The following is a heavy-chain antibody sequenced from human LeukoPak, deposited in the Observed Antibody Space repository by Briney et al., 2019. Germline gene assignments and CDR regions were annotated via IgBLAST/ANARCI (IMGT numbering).Heavy chain of an antibody. V-gene: IGHV4-59*01. CDR1: GGSISSYY. CDR2: IYYSGST. D-gene: IGHD6-13*01. Sequence: SETLSLTCTVSGGSISSYYWSWIRQPPGKGLEWIGYIYYSGSTNYNPSLKSRVTISVDTSKNQFSLKLSSVTAADTAVYYCARGQQLVDYWGQGTLVTVSS. J-gene: IGHJ4*02. CDR3: ARGQQLVDY.